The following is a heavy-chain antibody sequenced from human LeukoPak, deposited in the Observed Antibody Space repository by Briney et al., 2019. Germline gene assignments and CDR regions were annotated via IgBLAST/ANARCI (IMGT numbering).Heavy chain of an antibody. J-gene: IGHJ6*02. CDR3: ARHMVRDYGMDV. V-gene: IGHV4-39*01. Sequence: SETLSLTCTVSGGSISSSSYYWGWIRQPPGKGLEWIGSIYYSGNTYYNPSLKSRVTISVDTSKNQFSLKLSSVTAADTAVYYCARHMVRDYGMDVWGQGTTVTVSS. D-gene: IGHD3-10*01. CDR1: GGSISSSSYY. CDR2: IYYSGNT.